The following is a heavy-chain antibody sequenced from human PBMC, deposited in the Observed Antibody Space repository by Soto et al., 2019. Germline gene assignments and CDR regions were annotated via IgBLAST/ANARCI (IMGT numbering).Heavy chain of an antibody. CDR2: IYYSGST. CDR3: ARAAPAGGLYSYGMDV. J-gene: IGHJ6*02. V-gene: IGHV4-31*03. CDR1: GGSISSGGYY. Sequence: QVQLQESGPGLVKPSQTLSLTCTVSGGSISSGGYYWSWIRQHPGKGLEWIGYIYYSGSTYYNPSLKGRITLTVDTYKKQSSLHVSSVTAADTAEYSRARAAPAGGLYSYGMDVWGQGTTVTVCS.